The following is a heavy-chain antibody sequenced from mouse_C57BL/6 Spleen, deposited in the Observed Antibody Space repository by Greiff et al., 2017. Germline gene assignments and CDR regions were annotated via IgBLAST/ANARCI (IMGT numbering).Heavy chain of an antibody. CDR1: GFTFSSYT. D-gene: IGHD2-4*01. J-gene: IGHJ2*01. V-gene: IGHV5-9*01. Sequence: EVKLMESGGGLVKPGGSLKLSCAASGFTFSSYTMSWVRQTPEKRLEWVATLSGGGGNTYYPDSVKGRFTISRDNAKNTLYLQMSSLRSEDTALYYCARQGDYDENFDYWGQGTTLTVSS. CDR3: ARQGDYDENFDY. CDR2: LSGGGGNT.